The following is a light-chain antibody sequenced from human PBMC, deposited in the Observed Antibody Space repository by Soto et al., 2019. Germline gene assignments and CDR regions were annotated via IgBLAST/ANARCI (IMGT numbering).Light chain of an antibody. CDR3: QQYNSYSQT. J-gene: IGKJ2*01. V-gene: IGKV1-5*03. Sequence: DIQMTQSPSTLSASVGDRVTITCRASQSISTWLAWYQQKPGKAPKLLIYKASSLESGVPSRFSGSGSGTEFTLTISSLHPDDFATYYCQQYNSYSQTFGQGTKLEIK. CDR2: KAS. CDR1: QSISTW.